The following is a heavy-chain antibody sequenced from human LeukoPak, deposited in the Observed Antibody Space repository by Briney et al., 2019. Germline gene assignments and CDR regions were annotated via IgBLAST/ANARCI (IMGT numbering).Heavy chain of an antibody. CDR1: GGSFSGYY. CDR3: ASKASRYYYGSGGYYRYLWYFDY. CDR2: INHSGST. V-gene: IGHV4-34*01. J-gene: IGHJ4*02. D-gene: IGHD3-10*01. Sequence: PSETLTLTCAVYGGSFSGYYWSWIRQPPGKGLEWIGEINHSGSTNYNPSLKSRVTISVDTSKNQFSLKLSSVTAADTAVYYCASKASRYYYGSGGYYRYLWYFDYWGQGTLVTVSS.